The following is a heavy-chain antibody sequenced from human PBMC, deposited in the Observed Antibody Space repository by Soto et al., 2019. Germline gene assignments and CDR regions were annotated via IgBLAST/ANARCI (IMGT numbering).Heavy chain of an antibody. V-gene: IGHV3-21*01. CDR2: ISSSSSFR. CDR1: GFTFGLYW. CDR3: ARDPPLSVLVVVATDDF. Sequence: GGSLRLSCAASGFTFGLYWMGWVRQAPGKGLEWVSSISSSSSFRNYADSVKGRFSISRDNDKNLVYLQMDSLRAEDTAVYYCARDPPLSVLVVVATDDFWGQGTLVTVSS. J-gene: IGHJ4*02. D-gene: IGHD2-21*01.